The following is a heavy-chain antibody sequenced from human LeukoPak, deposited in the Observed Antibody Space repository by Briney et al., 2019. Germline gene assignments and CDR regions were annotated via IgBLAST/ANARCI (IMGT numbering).Heavy chain of an antibody. J-gene: IGHJ6*03. CDR2: ISSSSSYI. D-gene: IGHD6-19*01. Sequence: KPGGSLRLSCAASGFTFSSYSMNWVRQAPGKGLEWVSSISSSSSYIYYADSVKGRFTISRDNAKNSLYLQMNSLRAEDTAVYYCARSNSSGWYTMSRAYYYYYMDVWGKGTTVTVSS. V-gene: IGHV3-21*01. CDR3: ARSNSSGWYTMSRAYYYYYMDV. CDR1: GFTFSSYS.